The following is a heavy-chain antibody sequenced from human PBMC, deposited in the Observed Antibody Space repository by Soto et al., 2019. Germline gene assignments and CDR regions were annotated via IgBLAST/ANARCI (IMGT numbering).Heavy chain of an antibody. Sequence: PGGSLRLSCAGSGVTFRGYAVHWVRQTPGKGLEWVTVISVDGSKTYYADSVKGRFSVSRDDSTNLVFLQMSSLRSEDTAVYHCARAYQLTNYCEDWGPVTPGTVSS. J-gene: IGHJ4*02. CDR1: GVTFRGYA. V-gene: IGHV3-30*14. CDR3: ARAYQLTNYCED. D-gene: IGHD3-22*01. CDR2: ISVDGSKT.